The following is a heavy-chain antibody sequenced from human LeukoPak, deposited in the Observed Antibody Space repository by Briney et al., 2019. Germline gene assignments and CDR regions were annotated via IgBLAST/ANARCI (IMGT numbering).Heavy chain of an antibody. J-gene: IGHJ4*02. V-gene: IGHV4-61*01. D-gene: IGHD6-13*01. CDR2: TYYSGST. CDR1: GGSVSSGSYY. Sequence: SQTLSLTCTVSGGSVSSGSYYWSWIRQPPGKGLEWIGYTYYSGSTNYNPSLKSRVTISVDTSKNQFSLKLSSVTAADTAVYYCARQSSSWYGAFDYWGQGTLVTVSS. CDR3: ARQSSSWYGAFDY.